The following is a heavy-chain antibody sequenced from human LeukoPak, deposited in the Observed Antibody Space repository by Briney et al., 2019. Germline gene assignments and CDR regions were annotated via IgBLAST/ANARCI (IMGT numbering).Heavy chain of an antibody. CDR2: ISRSSTTI. V-gene: IGHV3-48*01. J-gene: IGHJ4*02. CDR1: GFTFSDYY. CDR3: ARAGYSSSWYVY. D-gene: IGHD6-13*01. Sequence: QTGGSLRLSCAASGFTFSDYYMNWVRQAPGKGLEWVSDISRSSTTIYYADSVKGRFTISRDNARNSLYLQMNSLRAEDTAVYYCARAGYSSSWYVYWGQGTLVTVSS.